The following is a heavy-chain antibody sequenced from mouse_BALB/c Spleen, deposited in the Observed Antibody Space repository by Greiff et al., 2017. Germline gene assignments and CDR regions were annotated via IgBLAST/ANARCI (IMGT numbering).Heavy chain of an antibody. D-gene: IGHD2-4*01. J-gene: IGHJ3*01. V-gene: IGHV1S81*02. CDR1: GYTFTSYY. Sequence: FQLQQSGAELVKPGASVKLSCKASGYTFTSYYMYWVKQRPGQGLEWIGEINPSNGGTNFNEKFKSKATLTVDKSSSTAYMQLSSLTSEDSAVYYCTTTMITPFAYWGQGTLVTVSA. CDR3: TTTMITPFAY. CDR2: INPSNGGT.